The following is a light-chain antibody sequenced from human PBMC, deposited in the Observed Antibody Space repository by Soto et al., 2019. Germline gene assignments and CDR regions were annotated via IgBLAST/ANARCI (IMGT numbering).Light chain of an antibody. J-gene: IGLJ3*02. Sequence: SYELTQPPSVSVAPGQTATVTCGGNNVGSKSVHWYQQKPGQAPVLVVYDDSDRPSGIPERFSGSNSGNTATLTISRVEAGDEADYYCCSYAGSYVWVFGGGTKLTVL. CDR2: DDS. V-gene: IGLV3-21*02. CDR3: CSYAGSYVWV. CDR1: NVGSKS.